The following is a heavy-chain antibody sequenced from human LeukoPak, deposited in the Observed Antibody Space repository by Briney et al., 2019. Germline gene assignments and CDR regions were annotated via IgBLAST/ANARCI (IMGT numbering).Heavy chain of an antibody. CDR1: GFTFSSYG. D-gene: IGHD2-2*01. V-gene: IGHV3-30*02. CDR2: IRYDGSNK. J-gene: IGHJ4*02. CDR3: AKDHISLAGIAQCSSTSCLFDY. Sequence: GGSLRLSCAASGFTFSSYGMHWVRQAPGKGLESVAFIRYDGSNKYYADSVKGRFTISRDNSKNTLYLQMNSLRAEDTAVYYCAKDHISLAGIAQCSSTSCLFDYWGQGTLVTVSS.